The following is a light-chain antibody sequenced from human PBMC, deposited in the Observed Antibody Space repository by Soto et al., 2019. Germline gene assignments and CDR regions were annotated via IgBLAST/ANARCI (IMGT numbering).Light chain of an antibody. CDR1: QSVSGN. CDR2: GAS. V-gene: IGKV3-15*01. J-gene: IGKJ3*01. CDR3: HQYDHWPFT. Sequence: EIVMTQSPATLSVSPGERATLSCRAGQSVSGNLAWYQQKPGQAPRLLIYGASTRATGLPARFSGSGSGTEFTLTISSLQSEDFALYYCHQYDHWPFTFGPGTKVDI.